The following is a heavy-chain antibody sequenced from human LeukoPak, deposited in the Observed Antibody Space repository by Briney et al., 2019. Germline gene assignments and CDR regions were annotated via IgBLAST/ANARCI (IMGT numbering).Heavy chain of an antibody. Sequence: SETLSLTCTVSGGSISSSSYYWGWIRQPPGKGLEWIGSIYYGGSTYYNPSLKSRVTISVDTSKNQFSLKLSSVTAADTAVYYCARGPYDSSGYYVYWGQGTLVTVSS. J-gene: IGHJ4*02. CDR1: GGSISSSSYY. V-gene: IGHV4-39*07. CDR3: ARGPYDSSGYYVY. CDR2: IYYGGST. D-gene: IGHD3-22*01.